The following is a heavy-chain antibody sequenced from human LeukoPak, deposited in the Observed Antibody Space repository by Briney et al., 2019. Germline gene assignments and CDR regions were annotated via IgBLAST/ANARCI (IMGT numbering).Heavy chain of an antibody. V-gene: IGHV3-7*03. CDR3: ARHSYGSESDY. D-gene: IGHD5-18*01. Sequence: GGSLRLSCAASGFAFSRFWMSWVRQAPGKGLEWVANIKQDGSEKYYVDSVKGRFVISRDNAKNSLYLQMNSLRAEDTAVYYCARHSYGSESDYWGQGTLVTVSS. CDR2: IKQDGSEK. CDR1: GFAFSRFW. J-gene: IGHJ4*02.